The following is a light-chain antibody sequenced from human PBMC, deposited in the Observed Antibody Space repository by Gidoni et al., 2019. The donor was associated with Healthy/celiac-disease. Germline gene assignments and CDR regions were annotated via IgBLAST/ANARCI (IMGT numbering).Light chain of an antibody. V-gene: IGLV1-40*01. Sequence: QSVLTQPLSVSGAPGQRVPISCTGSSSNIGAGYDVHWYQQLPGTAPKLLIYGNSNRPSGVPDRFYGSKSGTSASLAIAGLQAEDEADYYCQSYDSSLSVVFGGGTKLTVI. CDR2: GNS. CDR1: SSNIGAGYD. J-gene: IGLJ2*01. CDR3: QSYDSSLSVV.